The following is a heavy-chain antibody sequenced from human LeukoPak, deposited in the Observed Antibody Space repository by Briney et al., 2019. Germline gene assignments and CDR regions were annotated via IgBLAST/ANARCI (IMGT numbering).Heavy chain of an antibody. CDR1: GGSFSGYY. Sequence: LETLSPTCAVYGGSFSGYYWSWIRQPPGKGLEWSGEINHSGSTNYNPSLKSRVTISVDTSKNQFSLKLSSVTAAGTAVYYCGRGLGSSGFGGDYWGQGTLVTVSS. V-gene: IGHV4-34*01. D-gene: IGHD3-22*01. CDR2: INHSGST. CDR3: GRGLGSSGFGGDY. J-gene: IGHJ4*02.